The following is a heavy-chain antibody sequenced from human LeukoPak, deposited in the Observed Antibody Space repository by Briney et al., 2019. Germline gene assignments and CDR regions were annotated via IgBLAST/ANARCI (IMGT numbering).Heavy chain of an antibody. D-gene: IGHD3-22*01. Sequence: TLSLTCTVSGGSISSGGYYWSWIRQPPGKGLEWIGYIYHSGSTYYNPSLKSRVTISVDRSKNQFSLKLSSVTAADTAVYYCARGHNYYDSSGYSTGDFDYWGQGTLVTVSS. CDR3: ARGHNYYDSSGYSTGDFDY. V-gene: IGHV4-30-2*01. J-gene: IGHJ4*02. CDR2: IYHSGST. CDR1: GGSISSGGYY.